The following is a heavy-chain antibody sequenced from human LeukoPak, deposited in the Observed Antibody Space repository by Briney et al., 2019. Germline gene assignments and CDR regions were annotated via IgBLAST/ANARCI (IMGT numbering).Heavy chain of an antibody. Sequence: PGGSLRLSCAASGCTFSSYDTRWVRQAPGKGLEWVAVISYDGNNKYYADSVKGRFTISRDNSKKTLYLQMDRLRAEDTAVYYCARDGYNEADWYFDLWGRGILVAVSS. D-gene: IGHD5-24*01. CDR3: ARDGYNEADWYFDL. V-gene: IGHV3-30-3*01. CDR2: ISYDGNNK. CDR1: GCTFSSYD. J-gene: IGHJ2*01.